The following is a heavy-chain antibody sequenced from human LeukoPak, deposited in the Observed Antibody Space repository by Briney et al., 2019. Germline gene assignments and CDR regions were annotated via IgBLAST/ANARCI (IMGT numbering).Heavy chain of an antibody. CDR2: INQAGSEK. J-gene: IGHJ4*02. CDR3: ARDRPHGYGGHDH. Sequence: SGGSLRLSRAACGFTFSRYRVSWGRQAPGKGLEWVGNINQAGSEKYYVDPVRGRFTISRDKAKNSLYLLTNSLRPEDTAVYYCARDRPHGYGGHDHWGQGTLVTVPS. V-gene: IGHV3-7*04. D-gene: IGHD4-23*01. CDR1: GFTFSRYR.